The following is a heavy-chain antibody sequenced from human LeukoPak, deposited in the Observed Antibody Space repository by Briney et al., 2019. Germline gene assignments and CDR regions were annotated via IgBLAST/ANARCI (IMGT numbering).Heavy chain of an antibody. CDR1: VGSITTTTYY. J-gene: IGHJ5*02. D-gene: IGHD6-13*01. V-gene: IGHV4-39*07. CDR2: VYYGGST. Sequence: SETLSLTCAVSVGSITTTTYYWGWIRQPPGKGLEWSGSVYYGGSTYYSPSLKSRLTISLDTSKHQFSLKLSSVTAADTAVYYCARGIAAAEGWFDPWGQGTLVTVSS. CDR3: ARGIAAAEGWFDP.